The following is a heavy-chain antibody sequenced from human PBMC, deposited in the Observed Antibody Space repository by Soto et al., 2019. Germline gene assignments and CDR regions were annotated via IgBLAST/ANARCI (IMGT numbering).Heavy chain of an antibody. J-gene: IGHJ3*02. CDR3: SRTGYSSSWDDAFAI. V-gene: IGHV3-21*01. D-gene: IGHD6-13*01. CDR2: ISGSTTYM. CDR1: GFSFSSFN. Sequence: EVPLVEYGGGLVRPGGSLRLSCAASGFSFSSFNMNWVRQAPGKGLEWVSSISGSTTYMFYADSVRGRFTISRDNAEDSLYLQMNSLTAEDTAVYYCSRTGYSSSWDDAFAIWGQGTMVTVSS.